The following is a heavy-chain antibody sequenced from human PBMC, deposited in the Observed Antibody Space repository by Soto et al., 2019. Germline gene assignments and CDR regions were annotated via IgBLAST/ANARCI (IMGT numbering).Heavy chain of an antibody. CDR3: ARQCRGVTCHWFVP. J-gene: IGHJ5*02. CDR2: IFYSGST. V-gene: IGHV4-39*01. D-gene: IGHD2-15*01. Sequence: SETLSLTCTVSSGSISSTIYSWDWIRQPPGKGLEWIGSIFYSGSTYYNPSLKSRVTISVDTSKNQFSLTLTSLTAADTAVYYCARQCRGVTCHWFVPRGQGTPVPVSS. CDR1: SGSISSTIYS.